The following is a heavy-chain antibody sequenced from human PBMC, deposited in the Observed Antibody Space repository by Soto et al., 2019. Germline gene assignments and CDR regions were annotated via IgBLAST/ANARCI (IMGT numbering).Heavy chain of an antibody. CDR1: GFTVSTYD. J-gene: IGHJ4*02. CDR2: LGAGGDT. D-gene: IGHD3-10*01. V-gene: IGHV3-13*01. Sequence: EVQLVESGGGLVQPGGSLRLACAASGFTVSTYDMHWVRHVTGKGLEWVSTLGAGGDTYFPDSVKGRFTTSRENAKYSLYLQMNSLGAGDTAVYYCARGTMVRGTLDPGISGPLDYWGQGTLVAVSS. CDR3: ARGTMVRGTLDPGISGPLDY.